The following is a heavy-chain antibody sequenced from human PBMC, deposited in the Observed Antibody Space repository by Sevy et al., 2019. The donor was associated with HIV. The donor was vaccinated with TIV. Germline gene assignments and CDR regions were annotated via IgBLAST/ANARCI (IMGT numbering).Heavy chain of an antibody. CDR2: TYYRSKWYS. Sequence: SQTLSLTCAISGDSVSSSSAAWNWFRQSPSRGLEWLGRTYYRSKWYSDYEVSVKGRVTINPDTSKNQFSLHLESVTPEDTAVYFCARGDELNSYYYGMDVWGQGTTVTVFS. CDR1: GDSVSSSSAA. CDR3: ARGDELNSYYYGMDV. J-gene: IGHJ6*02. V-gene: IGHV6-1*01. D-gene: IGHD1-7*01.